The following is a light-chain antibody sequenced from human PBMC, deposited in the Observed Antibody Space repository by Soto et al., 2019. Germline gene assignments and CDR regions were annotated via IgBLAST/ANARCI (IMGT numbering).Light chain of an antibody. CDR2: EAS. V-gene: IGKV1-5*03. CDR1: QSIHNW. Sequence: DFQMTQSPSTLSASIGDRVTITCRASQSIHNWLAWYQQQSGKAPKLLIYEASNLESGVPSRFSGSGSGTEFTPTISSRQPNDSTTSYCKLYHGPGTFGQGTKVETK. J-gene: IGKJ1*01. CDR3: KLYHGPGT.